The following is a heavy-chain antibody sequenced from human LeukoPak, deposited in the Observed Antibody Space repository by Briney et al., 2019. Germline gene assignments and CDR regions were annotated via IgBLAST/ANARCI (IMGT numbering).Heavy chain of an antibody. CDR1: GGSISSYY. J-gene: IGHJ4*02. V-gene: IGHV4-59*08. Sequence: SETLSLTCTVSGGSISSYYWGWIRQPPGKGLEWIGSIYHDGSTYYTPSLKSRVTISVDTSRNQFSLKLSSVTATDTAVYYCARIKYSGNYYGFDYWGQGTLVTVSS. CDR2: IYHDGST. CDR3: ARIKYSGNYYGFDY. D-gene: IGHD1-26*01.